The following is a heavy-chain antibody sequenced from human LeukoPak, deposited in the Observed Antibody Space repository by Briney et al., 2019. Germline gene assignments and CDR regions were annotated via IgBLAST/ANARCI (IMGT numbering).Heavy chain of an antibody. CDR3: ARAYYYGSGSYAFDI. CDR2: INHSGST. V-gene: IGHV4-34*01. J-gene: IGHJ3*02. D-gene: IGHD3-10*01. CDR1: GGSFSGYY. Sequence: KPSETLSLTCAVYGGSFSGYYWSWIRQPPGKGLEWIGEINHSGSTNYNPSLKSRVTISVDTSKNQFSLKLSSVTAADTAVYYCARAYYYGSGSYAFDIWGQGTMVTVSS.